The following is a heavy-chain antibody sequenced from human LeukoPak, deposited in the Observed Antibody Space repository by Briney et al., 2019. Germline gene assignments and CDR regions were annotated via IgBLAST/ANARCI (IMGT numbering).Heavy chain of an antibody. Sequence: SETLSLTCTVSGGSISSSSYYWGWIRQPPGKGLEWIGSIYYSGSTYYNPSLKSRVTISVDTSKNQFSQKLSSVTAADTAVYYCARHRGGSSGKPFDYWGQGTLVTVSS. V-gene: IGHV4-39*01. CDR1: GGSISSSSYY. CDR3: ARHRGGSSGKPFDY. CDR2: IYYSGST. J-gene: IGHJ4*02. D-gene: IGHD1-26*01.